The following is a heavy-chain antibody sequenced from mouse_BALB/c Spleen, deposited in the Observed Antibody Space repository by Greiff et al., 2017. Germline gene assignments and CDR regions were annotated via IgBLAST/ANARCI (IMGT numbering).Heavy chain of an antibody. J-gene: IGHJ2*01. D-gene: IGHD2-14*01. V-gene: IGHV3-2*02. CDR3: ARIGRRDY. CDR2: ISYSGST. Sequence: DVQLQESGPGLVKPSQSLSLTCTVTGYSITSDYAWNWIRQFPGNQLEWMGYISYSGSTSYNPSLKSRISITRDTSKNQFFLQLNSVTTEDTATYYCARIGRRDYWGEGTTLTVSS. CDR1: GYSITSDYA.